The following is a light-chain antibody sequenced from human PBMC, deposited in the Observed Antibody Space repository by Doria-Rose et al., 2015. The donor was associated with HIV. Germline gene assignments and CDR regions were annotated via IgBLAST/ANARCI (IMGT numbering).Light chain of an antibody. CDR3: HQYGTSWT. CDR2: DGS. J-gene: IGKJ1*01. CDR1: QSFSGTY. Sequence: TQSPGTLSLPPGERATLSCRASQSFSGTYLAWYQQKPGQAPSLLIYDGSTRATGIPDRFSASGSGTDFTLTINRLEPEDFALYYCHQYGTSWTFGQGTKVEI. V-gene: IGKV3-20*01.